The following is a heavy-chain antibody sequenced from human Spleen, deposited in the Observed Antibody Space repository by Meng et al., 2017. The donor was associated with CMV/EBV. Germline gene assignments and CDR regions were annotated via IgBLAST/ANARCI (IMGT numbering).Heavy chain of an antibody. CDR3: ARAQTNWFDP. V-gene: IGHV4-30-4*08. CDR1: GGSISRAESY. J-gene: IGHJ5*02. CDR2: IYHSGGT. Sequence: CTVSGGSISRAESYWSWLRQPPGEGLEWIGYIYHSGGTYYNPSLKSRVTISVDTSKNQFSLRLSSVIAVDTAVYYCARAQTNWFDPWGQGTLVTVSS.